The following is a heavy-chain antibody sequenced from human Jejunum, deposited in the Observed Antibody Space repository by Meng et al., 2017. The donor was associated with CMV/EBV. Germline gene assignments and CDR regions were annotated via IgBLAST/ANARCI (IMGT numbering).Heavy chain of an antibody. CDR2: IKDAGSWT. V-gene: IGHV3-7*01. Sequence: SYWILWVRRAPAKGLEWMANIKDAGSWTTSVDSVKGRFTISRDNAKHSLCLQMNSLREEDTAVYYCARGKDTVISGAYYYGVDVWGPGTTVTVSS. D-gene: IGHD2-15*01. CDR3: ARGKDTVISGAYYYGVDV. J-gene: IGHJ6*02. CDR1: SYW.